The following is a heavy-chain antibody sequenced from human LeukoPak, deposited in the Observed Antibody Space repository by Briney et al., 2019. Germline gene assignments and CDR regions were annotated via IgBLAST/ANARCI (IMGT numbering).Heavy chain of an antibody. Sequence: SVKVSCKASGYTFTYRYLHWVRQAPGQALEWMGWITPFNGDTNYAQKFQDRVTITRGRSMSTAYMELSSLRSEDTAMYYCASHSGSYFAADAFDIWGQGTMVTVSS. CDR2: ITPFNGDT. CDR3: ASHSGSYFAADAFDI. CDR1: GYTFTYRY. J-gene: IGHJ3*02. V-gene: IGHV1-45*02. D-gene: IGHD1-26*01.